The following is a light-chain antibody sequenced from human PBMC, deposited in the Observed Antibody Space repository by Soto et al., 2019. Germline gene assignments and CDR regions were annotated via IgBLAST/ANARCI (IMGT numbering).Light chain of an antibody. Sequence: EIVLTQSPATLSLSPGERATLSCRASQSVSSYLAWYQQKPGQAPRLLIYDVSNRATGIPARFSGSGSGTDFTLTISSLEPEDFAVYYCQQYYWWPQTFGQGTKVDIK. CDR3: QQYYWWPQT. J-gene: IGKJ1*01. CDR1: QSVSSY. V-gene: IGKV3-11*01. CDR2: DVS.